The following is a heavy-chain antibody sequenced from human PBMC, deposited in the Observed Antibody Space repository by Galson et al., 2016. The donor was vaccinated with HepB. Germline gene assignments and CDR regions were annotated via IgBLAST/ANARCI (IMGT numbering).Heavy chain of an antibody. CDR1: GVSFSGYY. CDR2: ITHTGST. J-gene: IGHJ5*02. Sequence: ETLSLTCAVYGVSFSGYYWSWIRQPPGKGPEWMGEITHTGSTTHNPSLKSLVAMSLDTSKNHLSLKLNFVTAADTAVYYCARGHPRGRYDYTSGNYNNVVFDVWGQGTLVTVSA. CDR3: ARGHPRGRYDYTSGNYNNVVFDV. V-gene: IGHV4-34*01. D-gene: IGHD3-10*01.